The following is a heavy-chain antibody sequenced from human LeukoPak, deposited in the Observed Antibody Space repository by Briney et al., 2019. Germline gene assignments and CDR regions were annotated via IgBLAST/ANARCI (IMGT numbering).Heavy chain of an antibody. J-gene: IGHJ4*02. Sequence: ASVKVSFKSSGYTFTSYGISWVRQAPGQGLEWMGWISAYNGNTNYAQKLQGRVTMTTDTSTSTAYMELSSLTFEDTAVYYCTRSVRNGHIDYWGQGTLVTAPS. V-gene: IGHV1-18*01. D-gene: IGHD2-8*01. CDR3: TRSVRNGHIDY. CDR2: ISAYNGNT. CDR1: GYTFTSYG.